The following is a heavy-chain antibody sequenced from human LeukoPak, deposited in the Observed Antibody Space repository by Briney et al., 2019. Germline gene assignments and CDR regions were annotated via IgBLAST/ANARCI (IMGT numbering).Heavy chain of an antibody. Sequence: KPSETLSLTCTVSGSSISSYYWSWIRQPPGKGLEWIGYIYYSGSTNYNPSLKSRVTISVDTSKNQFSLKLSSVTAADTAVYYCARSGSSGKVDYWGQGTLVTVSS. D-gene: IGHD3-10*01. CDR3: ARSGSSGKVDY. J-gene: IGHJ4*02. CDR2: IYYSGST. V-gene: IGHV4-59*01. CDR1: GSSISSYY.